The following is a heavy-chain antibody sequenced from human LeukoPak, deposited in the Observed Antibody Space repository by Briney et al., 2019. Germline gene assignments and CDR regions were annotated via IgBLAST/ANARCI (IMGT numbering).Heavy chain of an antibody. CDR1: GFTFSDYY. CDR3: ARVIKTYDSSGYYYEGYFDY. Sequence: PGGSLRLSCAASGFTFSDYYMSWIRQAPGKGLEWVSYISSSSSYTNYVDSVKGRFTISRDNAKNSLYLQMNSLRAEDTAVYYCARVIKTYDSSGYYYEGYFDYWGQGTLVTVSS. V-gene: IGHV3-11*05. J-gene: IGHJ4*02. CDR2: ISSSSSYT. D-gene: IGHD3-22*01.